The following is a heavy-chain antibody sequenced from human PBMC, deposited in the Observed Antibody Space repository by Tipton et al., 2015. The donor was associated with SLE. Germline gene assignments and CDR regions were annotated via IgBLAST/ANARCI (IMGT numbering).Heavy chain of an antibody. D-gene: IGHD3-16*01. CDR3: ARVLPPDDQRPMTTLSHGAFDI. CDR1: GYTFTGYY. Sequence: QLVQSGAEVKKPGASVKVSCKASGYTFTGYYMHWVRQAPGQGREWMGRINPNSGGTNYAQKFQGRVTMTRDTSISTAYMELSRLRSDDTAVYYCARVLPPDDQRPMTTLSHGAFDIWCNGTMVTVSS. V-gene: IGHV1-2*06. CDR2: INPNSGGT. J-gene: IGHJ3*02.